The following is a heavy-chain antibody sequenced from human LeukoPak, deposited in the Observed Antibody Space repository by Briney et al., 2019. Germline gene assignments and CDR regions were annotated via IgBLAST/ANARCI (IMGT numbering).Heavy chain of an antibody. CDR3: ARVRGATSDFDY. V-gene: IGHV1-69*13. J-gene: IGHJ4*02. Sequence: ASVKVSCKASGGTFSSYAISWVRQAPGQGLEWMGGIIPIFGTANYAQKFQGRVTITADESTSTAYMELSSLRSEDTAVYYCARVRGATSDFDYWGQGTLVTVSS. CDR1: GGTFSSYA. D-gene: IGHD3-10*01. CDR2: IIPIFGTA.